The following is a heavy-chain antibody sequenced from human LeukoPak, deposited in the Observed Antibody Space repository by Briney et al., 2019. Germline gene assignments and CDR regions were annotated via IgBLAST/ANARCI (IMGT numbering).Heavy chain of an antibody. V-gene: IGHV4-34*01. CDR2: INHSGST. CDR3: ARRGYDILTGYSYYYYYYYMDV. Sequence: SETLSLTCAVYGGSFSGYYWSWIRQPPGKGLEWIGEINHSGSTNYNPSLKSRVTISVDTSKNQFSLKLSSVTAADTAVYYCARRGYDILTGYSYYYYYYYMDVRGKGTTVTISS. D-gene: IGHD3-9*01. CDR1: GGSFSGYY. J-gene: IGHJ6*03.